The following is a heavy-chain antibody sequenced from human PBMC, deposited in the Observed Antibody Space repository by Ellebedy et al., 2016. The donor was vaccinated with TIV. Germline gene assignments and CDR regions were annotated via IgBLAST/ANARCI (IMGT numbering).Heavy chain of an antibody. CDR1: GGSISSSY. J-gene: IGHJ6*02. Sequence: MPSESLSLTCTVSGGSISSSYRSWIRQPAGKGLEWLGRIYPSENTSYNLSLKSRLTLSIDTSKNQFSLKQTSVTAADTAVYYCARTDQANYMDLWGRGTTVTVSS. V-gene: IGHV4-4*07. D-gene: IGHD1-26*01. CDR2: IYPSENT. CDR3: ARTDQANYMDL.